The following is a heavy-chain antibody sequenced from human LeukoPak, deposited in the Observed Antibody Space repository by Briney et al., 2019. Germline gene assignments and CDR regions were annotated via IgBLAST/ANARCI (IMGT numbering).Heavy chain of an antibody. V-gene: IGHV4-59*11. CDR2: IYYSGST. D-gene: IGHD3-3*01. CDR3: ARGDYDFWSGYLDY. J-gene: IGHJ4*02. CDR1: GGSISSHY. Sequence: PSETLSLTCTVSGGSISSHYWSWIRQPPGKGLEWIGYIYYSGSTNYNPSLKSRVTISVDTSKNQFSLKLSSVTAADTAVYYCARGDYDFWSGYLDYWGQGTLVTVSS.